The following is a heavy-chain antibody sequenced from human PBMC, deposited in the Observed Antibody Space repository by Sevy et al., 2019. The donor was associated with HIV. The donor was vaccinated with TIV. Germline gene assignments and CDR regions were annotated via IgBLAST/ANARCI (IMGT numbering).Heavy chain of an antibody. D-gene: IGHD2-21*02. CDR1: GYSFTSYW. J-gene: IGHJ6*03. V-gene: IGHV5-51*01. Sequence: GESLKISCKGSGYSFTSYWIGWVRQMPGKGLEWMGIIYPGDSDTRYSPSFQGQVTISADKSISTAYLQWSSLKASDTAMYYCARQVVTRPDYYYYYMDVWGKGTTVTVSS. CDR2: IYPGDSDT. CDR3: ARQVVTRPDYYYYYMDV.